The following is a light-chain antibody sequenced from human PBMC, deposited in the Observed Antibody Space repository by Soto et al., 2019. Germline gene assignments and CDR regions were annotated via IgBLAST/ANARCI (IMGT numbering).Light chain of an antibody. CDR2: DVS. J-gene: IGLJ1*01. Sequence: QSALTQPASVSGSPGQSITISCTGTSSDVGAYNSVSWYQQHPGKAPKLMIYDVSNRPSGVSNRFSGSKSGNTASLTISGLQAEDEADYYCSSYTSSGTLYVFGTGTKLTVL. CDR3: SSYTSSGTLYV. V-gene: IGLV2-14*03. CDR1: SSDVGAYNS.